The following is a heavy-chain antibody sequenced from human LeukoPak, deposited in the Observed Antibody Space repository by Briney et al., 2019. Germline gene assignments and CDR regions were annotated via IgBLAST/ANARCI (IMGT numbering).Heavy chain of an antibody. V-gene: IGHV3-23*01. CDR2: INGDGGST. Sequence: GGSLRLSCAASGFTFSSYAMSWVRHAPGQGLEWVSSINGDGGSTYYAESVKGRFTVSRDNSKNTLYLQMDSLRAEDTAVYYCAKRPDCSTTNCFRFEYWGQGTLVTVSS. J-gene: IGHJ4*02. CDR3: AKRPDCSTTNCFRFEY. D-gene: IGHD2-2*01. CDR1: GFTFSSYA.